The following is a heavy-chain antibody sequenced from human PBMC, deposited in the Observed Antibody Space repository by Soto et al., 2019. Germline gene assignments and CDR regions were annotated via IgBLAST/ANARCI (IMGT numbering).Heavy chain of an antibody. J-gene: IGHJ4*02. Sequence: PGGSLRLSCVASGFTFSSNSMSWVRQAPGKGLEWVSTISASGVNTYYADSVKGRFTISRDNSKNTVYLQMNSLRAEDTAVYYCAKVRSYYDSSGYYHFDYWGQGTLVTVSS. CDR2: ISASGVNT. D-gene: IGHD3-22*01. CDR1: GFTFSSNS. V-gene: IGHV3-23*01. CDR3: AKVRSYYDSSGYYHFDY.